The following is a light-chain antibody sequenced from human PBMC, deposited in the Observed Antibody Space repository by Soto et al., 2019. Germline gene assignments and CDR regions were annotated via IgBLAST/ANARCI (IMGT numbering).Light chain of an antibody. J-gene: IGKJ1*01. CDR2: AAS. CDR1: QSISNH. V-gene: IGKV1-39*01. Sequence: DIQMTQSPSALSASVEDRVIITCRASQSISNHLNWYQQKPGKAPKLLIFAASSLQSGVPSRFSGSRSGPDFTLTISSLQSEDFAVYYCQQYNGWPWTFGLGTKVDIK. CDR3: QQYNGWPWT.